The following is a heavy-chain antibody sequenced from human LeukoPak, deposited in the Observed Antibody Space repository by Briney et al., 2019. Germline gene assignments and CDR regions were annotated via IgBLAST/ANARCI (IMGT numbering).Heavy chain of an antibody. CDR1: GFTFSRYS. CDR2: ISSSSYI. CDR3: ARGSYGSGSEFDC. D-gene: IGHD3-10*01. J-gene: IGHJ4*02. V-gene: IGHV3-21*01. Sequence: PGGSLRLSCVASGFTFSRYSMNWVRQAPGKGLEWVSSISSSSYIYYADSVKGRFTISRDNAKNALYLQMNSLRAEDTAVYYCARGSYGSGSEFDCWGQGTLVTVCS.